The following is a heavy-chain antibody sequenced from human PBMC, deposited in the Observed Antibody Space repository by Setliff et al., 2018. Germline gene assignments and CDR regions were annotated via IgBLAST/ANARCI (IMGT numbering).Heavy chain of an antibody. J-gene: IGHJ6*03. CDR3: ARAISGWYSAHYYYMDV. CDR1: GGSISSGSDY. V-gene: IGHV4-61*09. Sequence: SETLSLTCSVSGGSISSGSDYWTWIRQPAGKALEWIGHIYASGSTKYNSSLGSRVTISEDTSMNQFSLKLSSVTAADTAVYFCARAISGWYSAHYYYMDVWGKGTVVTVSS. D-gene: IGHD6-19*01. CDR2: IYASGST.